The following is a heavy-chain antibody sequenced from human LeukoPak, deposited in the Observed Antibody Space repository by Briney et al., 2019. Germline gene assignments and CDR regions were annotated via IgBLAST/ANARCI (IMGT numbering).Heavy chain of an antibody. CDR2: IYPNTCST. Sequence: ADTVSCKTFLYSLTPYYIHSVRLDPGPPSAGIGWIYPNTCSTNYAQNFQGTITMTRDTSITTASMALSRLRSDDTGEYYCAREFGDPSSSHYYPRFFDSWGQGDLVSVSS. J-gene: IGHJ5*01. V-gene: IGHV1-2*02. CDR3: AREFGDPSSSHYYPRFFDS. CDR1: LYSLTPYY. D-gene: IGHD3-22*01.